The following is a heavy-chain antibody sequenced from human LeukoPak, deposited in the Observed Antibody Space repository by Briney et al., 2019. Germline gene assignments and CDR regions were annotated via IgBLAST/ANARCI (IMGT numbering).Heavy chain of an antibody. J-gene: IGHJ6*02. CDR2: IYSGGST. CDR1: GFTVSSNY. D-gene: IGHD1-26*01. V-gene: IGHV3-66*01. Sequence: PGGSLRLSCAASGFTVSSNYMSWVRQAPGKGLEWVSVIYSGGSTYYADSVKGRFTISRDNSKNTLYLQMNSLRAEDTAVYYCAKDRGGSYYVGYYYYYGMDVWGQGTTVTVSS. CDR3: AKDRGGSYYVGYYYYYGMDV.